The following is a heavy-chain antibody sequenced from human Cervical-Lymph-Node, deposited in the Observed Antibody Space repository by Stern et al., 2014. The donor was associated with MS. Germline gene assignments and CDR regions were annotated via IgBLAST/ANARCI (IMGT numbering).Heavy chain of an antibody. CDR2: IFPGDSDP. D-gene: IGHD6-13*01. Sequence: EVQLVESGAEVKKPGESLKISCEASGYRFNTYWIGWVRQMPGKGLEGMVFIFPGDSDPRFSPPFQGRVSISADKSMSTAYLQWKSLKASDTAIYYCARGEGSAWYNWGQGTLVTVSS. V-gene: IGHV5-51*03. J-gene: IGHJ4*02. CDR1: GYRFNTYW. CDR3: ARGEGSAWYN.